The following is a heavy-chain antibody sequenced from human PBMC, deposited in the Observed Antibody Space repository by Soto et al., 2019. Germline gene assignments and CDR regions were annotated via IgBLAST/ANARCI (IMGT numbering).Heavy chain of an antibody. CDR1: GYTFTSYA. J-gene: IGHJ4*02. CDR3: ARDSNYVQYYFDY. D-gene: IGHD1-7*01. CDR2: INAGNGNT. V-gene: IGHV1-3*01. Sequence: ASLKDSCKASGYTFTSYAMHWVRQAPGQRLEWMGWINAGNGNTKYSQKFQGRVTITRDTSASTAYMELSSLRSEDTAVYYCARDSNYVQYYFDYWGQGTLVTVSS.